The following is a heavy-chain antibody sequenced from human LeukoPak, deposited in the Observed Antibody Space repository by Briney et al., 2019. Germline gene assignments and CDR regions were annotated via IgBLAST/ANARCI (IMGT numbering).Heavy chain of an antibody. J-gene: IGHJ6*03. D-gene: IGHD2-15*01. CDR1: GFTFSSYE. CDR3: ARGSSGDYYYYYMEV. V-gene: IGHV3-48*03. Sequence: GGSLRLSRAASGFTFSSYEMNWVRQAPGKGLEWVSYISSSGSTVYYADSVKGRFTISTDNPKNSLYLQMNSLRAEDTAMYYCARGSSGDYYYYYMEVWGKGTTVSVPS. CDR2: ISSSGSTV.